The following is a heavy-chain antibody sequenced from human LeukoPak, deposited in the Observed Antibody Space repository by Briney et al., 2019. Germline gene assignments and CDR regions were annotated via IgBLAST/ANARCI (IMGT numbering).Heavy chain of an antibody. CDR2: IHTSGST. J-gene: IGHJ3*02. V-gene: IGHV4-61*02. CDR3: ARDRAGDSLDI. CDR1: GDSISRGNYY. D-gene: IGHD7-27*01. Sequence: SQTLSLTCTVSGDSISRGNYYWTWIRQPAGKQLEWIGRIHTSGSTNYNPSLKSQVTISMDTSKNQFSLNLNSVTAADTAVYYCARDRAGDSLDIWGQGTMVTVSS.